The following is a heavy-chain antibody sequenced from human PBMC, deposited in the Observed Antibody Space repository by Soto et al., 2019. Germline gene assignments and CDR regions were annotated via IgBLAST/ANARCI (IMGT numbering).Heavy chain of an antibody. V-gene: IGHV4-59*01. Sequence: PSETLSLTCTVSGDSISCYYWSWIRQPPGKGLEWIGYIFHTGNTYYDPSLKSRVTMSVDTSKSQFSLTLSAVTAADTALYYCARERHYYDDSGYFSPGFDSWGQGALVTVSS. D-gene: IGHD3-22*01. J-gene: IGHJ4*02. CDR2: IFHTGNT. CDR3: ARERHYYDDSGYFSPGFDS. CDR1: GDSISCYY.